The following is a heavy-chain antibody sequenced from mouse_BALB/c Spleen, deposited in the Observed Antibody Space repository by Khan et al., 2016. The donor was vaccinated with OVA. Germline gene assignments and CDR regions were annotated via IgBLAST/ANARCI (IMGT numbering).Heavy chain of an antibody. J-gene: IGHJ3*01. CDR3: ARGYYGDPFAY. D-gene: IGHD2-13*01. Sequence: EVELVESGGGLVKPGGSLKLSCAAAGFTFSDYYMYWVRQTPEKRLEWVATISDGGRYTYYPDSVKGRFTISRDDAKNNLYLQMSSLKSEDTAMXYCARGYYGDPFAYWGQGTLVTVSA. CDR2: ISDGGRYT. V-gene: IGHV5-4*02. CDR1: GFTFSDYY.